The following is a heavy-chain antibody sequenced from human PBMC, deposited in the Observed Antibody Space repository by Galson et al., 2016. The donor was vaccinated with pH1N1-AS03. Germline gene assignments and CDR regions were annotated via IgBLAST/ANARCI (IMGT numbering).Heavy chain of an antibody. CDR1: GFTFYSYA. CDR2: ICGSGSSL. Sequence: SLRLSCAASGFTFYSYAMTWVRQAPGKGLEWVSAICGSGSSLYYADSVKGRFTISRDNSKNTLYLQVNSLRAEDTAVYYCAKAGSARPPHMTPFDFDYWGQGTLVTVSS. V-gene: IGHV3-23*01. J-gene: IGHJ4*02. CDR3: AKAGSARPPHMTPFDFDY. D-gene: IGHD6-6*01.